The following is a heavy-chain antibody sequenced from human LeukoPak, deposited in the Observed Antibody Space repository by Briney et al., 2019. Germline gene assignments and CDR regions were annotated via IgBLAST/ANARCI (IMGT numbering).Heavy chain of an antibody. CDR2: ISSSGSTI. Sequence: PGGSLRLSCAASGFTFSSYEMNWIRQAPGKGLEWVSYISSSGSTIYYADSVKGRFTISRDNAKNSLYLQMNSLRAEDTAVYYCARDNLATRASSGYWGQGTLVTVSS. V-gene: IGHV3-48*03. CDR1: GFTFSSYE. D-gene: IGHD5-12*01. CDR3: ARDNLATRASSGY. J-gene: IGHJ4*02.